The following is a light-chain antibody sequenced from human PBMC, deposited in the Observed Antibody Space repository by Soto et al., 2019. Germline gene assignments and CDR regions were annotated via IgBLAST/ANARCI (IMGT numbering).Light chain of an antibody. V-gene: IGKV3-20*01. CDR1: QSIARTY. CDR2: DIS. Sequence: EVVLTQSPGTLSLSPGERATLSCRASQSIARTYLAWYQQKPGRAPRLLIYDISTRATGIPDRFSASGSGTVFTLTISGLETEDFAVYYCQQYGYSPITFGQGTRLEIK. J-gene: IGKJ5*01. CDR3: QQYGYSPIT.